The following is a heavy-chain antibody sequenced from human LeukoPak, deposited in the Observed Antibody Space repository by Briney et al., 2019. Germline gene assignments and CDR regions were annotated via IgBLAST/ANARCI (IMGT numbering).Heavy chain of an antibody. J-gene: IGHJ5*02. CDR1: GDSISNYGSY. Sequence: SETLSLTCVVSGDSISNYGSYWSWIRHHPKKGLEWMGYINHRGTTYYSPSLKSRLAFSLDASKNLLSLNLTSVTAADTAIYFSARAPIRLGPAEDLWGQGILVTVSS. CDR3: ARAPIRLGPAEDL. CDR2: INHRGTT. V-gene: IGHV4-31*11. D-gene: IGHD2-2*01.